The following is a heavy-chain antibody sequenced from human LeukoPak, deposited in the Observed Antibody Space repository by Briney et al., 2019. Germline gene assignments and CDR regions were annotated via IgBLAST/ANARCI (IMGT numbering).Heavy chain of an antibody. CDR2: IYYSGST. CDR1: GGSLSSGGYY. V-gene: IGHV4-31*03. CDR3: ARELHYDSSGYYAQFDY. D-gene: IGHD3-22*01. Sequence: SETLSLTCTVSGGSLSSGGYYWSWIRQHPGKGLEWIGYIYYSGSTYYNPSLKSRVTISVDTSKNQFSLKLSSVTAADTAVYYCARELHYDSSGYYAQFDYWGQGTLVTVSS. J-gene: IGHJ4*02.